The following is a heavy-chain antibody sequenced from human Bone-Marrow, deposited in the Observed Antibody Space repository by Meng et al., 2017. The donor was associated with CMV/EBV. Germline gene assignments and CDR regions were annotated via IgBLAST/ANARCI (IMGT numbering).Heavy chain of an antibody. V-gene: IGHV3-66*02. Sequence: GESLKISCAASGFTVSSNYMSWVRQAPGKGLEWVSVIYSGGSTYYADSVKGRFTISRDNSKNTLYLPMNSLRAEDTAVYYCARGRRGPVVPAAMDFDYWGQGTLVTVSS. D-gene: IGHD2-2*01. CDR3: ARGRRGPVVPAAMDFDY. CDR2: IYSGGST. CDR1: GFTVSSNY. J-gene: IGHJ4*02.